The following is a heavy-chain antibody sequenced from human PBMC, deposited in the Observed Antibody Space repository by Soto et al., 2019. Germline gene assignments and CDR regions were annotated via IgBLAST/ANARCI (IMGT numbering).Heavy chain of an antibody. J-gene: IGHJ5*02. Sequence: SSVKVSCKASGGTFSSYAISWVRQAPGQGLEWMGGIIPIFGTANYAQKFQGRVTITADESTSTAYMELSSLRSEDTAVYYCARDRHYDSSGHAGFDPWGQGTLVTVSS. V-gene: IGHV1-69*13. CDR2: IIPIFGTA. CDR1: GGTFSSYA. CDR3: ARDRHYDSSGHAGFDP. D-gene: IGHD3-22*01.